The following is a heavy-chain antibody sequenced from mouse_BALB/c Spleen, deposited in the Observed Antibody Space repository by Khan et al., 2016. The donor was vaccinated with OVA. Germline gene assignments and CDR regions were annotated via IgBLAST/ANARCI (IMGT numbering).Heavy chain of an antibody. D-gene: IGHD1-1*01. CDR3: ASSNSYVSSLYAMDY. CDR2: IGPGSGDT. J-gene: IGHJ4*01. CDR1: DYTFTSFW. V-gene: IGHV1S41*01. Sequence: DLVKPGASVKLSCKASDYTFTSFWINWIKQRPGQGLEWVGHIGPGSGDTYYNEIFKGKATLTVDTSSSTAYIQLSSLSYEDSAVYFCASSNSYVSSLYAMDYWVQRTSVTVSS.